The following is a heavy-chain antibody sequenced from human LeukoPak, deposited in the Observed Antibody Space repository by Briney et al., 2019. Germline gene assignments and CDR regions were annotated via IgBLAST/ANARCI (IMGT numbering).Heavy chain of an antibody. Sequence: ASVKDSCKAFGYTFTSNYVHWVRQAPGQGLEWVGWIDPNNGGTYYAQHFQGRVTMTRDTSITTAYMELNSLTSDDTAVYYCARDLKDDGFGAGGSLGFWGQGTLVTVSS. CDR3: ARDLKDDGFGAGGSLGF. V-gene: IGHV1-2*02. CDR1: GYTFTSNY. CDR2: IDPNNGGT. D-gene: IGHD3-10*01. J-gene: IGHJ4*02.